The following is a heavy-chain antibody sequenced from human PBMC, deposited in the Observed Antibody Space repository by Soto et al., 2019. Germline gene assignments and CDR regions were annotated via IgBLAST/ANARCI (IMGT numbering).Heavy chain of an antibody. CDR1: GFTFSTYT. Sequence: EVQLVESGGGLVKPGGSLRLSCAASGFTFSTYTLNWVRQAPGKGLEWVSSISSGSSYIYYAGSVKGRFTISRDNAKNSLYLQMNSLRAEDTAVYYCARGVYYFDSWGQGTLVTVSS. CDR2: ISSGSSYI. J-gene: IGHJ4*02. CDR3: ARGVYYFDS. V-gene: IGHV3-21*01.